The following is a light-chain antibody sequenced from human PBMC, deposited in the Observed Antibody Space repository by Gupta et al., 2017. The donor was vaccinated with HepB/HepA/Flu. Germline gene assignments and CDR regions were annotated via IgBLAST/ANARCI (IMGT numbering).Light chain of an antibody. J-gene: IGLJ3*02. CDR2: NDN. CDR1: SSNLSSNT. CDR3: AAGDGSRNGWV. Sequence: GTISCSGRSSNLSSNTVNWYQQRPGTAPNLLIYNDNQRPSGVPDRFSGSKSGTSASLANSGLQAEDEADYYCAAGDGSRNGWVFGGGTKLTVL. V-gene: IGLV1-44*01.